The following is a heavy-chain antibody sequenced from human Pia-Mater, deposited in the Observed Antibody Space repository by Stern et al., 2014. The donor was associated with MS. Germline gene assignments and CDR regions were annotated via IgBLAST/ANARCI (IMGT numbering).Heavy chain of an antibody. CDR2: IYYSGRT. CDR3: ARHKRPFFDS. CDR1: GDSISTRNYY. D-gene: IGHD6-6*01. Sequence: QLQLQESGPGLLKPSETLSLTCTVSGDSISTRNYYWGWVRQAPGRGLEWIGSIYYSGRTYYNPSLESRVSTSIDTSKNQFSLRLISVTAADTAVYFCARHKRPFFDSWGQGALVTVSS. J-gene: IGHJ4*02. V-gene: IGHV4-39*01.